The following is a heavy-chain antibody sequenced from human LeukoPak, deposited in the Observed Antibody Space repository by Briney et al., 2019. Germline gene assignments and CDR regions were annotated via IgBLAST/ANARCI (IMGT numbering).Heavy chain of an antibody. CDR1: GFTFDDYA. Sequence: GGSLRLSCAASGFTFDDYAMNWVRQVPGEGLEWVSNISWNAAFTNYADSLRGRFTISRDNAKNTLYLQMNSLRAEDTAVYYCAELGITMIGGVWGKGATVTISS. CDR3: AELGITMIGGV. J-gene: IGHJ6*04. CDR2: ISWNAAFT. D-gene: IGHD3-10*02. V-gene: IGHV3-20*04.